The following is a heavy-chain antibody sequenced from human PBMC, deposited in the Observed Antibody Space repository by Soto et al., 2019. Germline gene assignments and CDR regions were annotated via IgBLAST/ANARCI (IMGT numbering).Heavy chain of an antibody. Sequence: GESLKISCNGSGYSFTIYWIGWVRQMPGKGLEWMGIIYPGDSDTRYSPSFQGQVTISADKSISTAYLQWSSLKASDTAMYYCARRRVLRFLEWSDWFDPWGQGTLVTVSS. CDR3: ARRRVLRFLEWSDWFDP. V-gene: IGHV5-51*01. D-gene: IGHD3-3*01. J-gene: IGHJ5*02. CDR1: GYSFTIYW. CDR2: IYPGDSDT.